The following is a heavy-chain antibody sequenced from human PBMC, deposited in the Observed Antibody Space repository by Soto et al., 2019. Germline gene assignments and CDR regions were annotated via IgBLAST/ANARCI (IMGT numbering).Heavy chain of an antibody. Sequence: DAQLVESGGGLVQPGRSLRLSCAASGFTFDDYAMHWVRQAPGKGLEWVSGISWNSGSIGYADSVKGRFTISRDNAKNSLYLQMNSLRAEDTALYYCAKALVIQLPSYGMDVWGQGTTVTVSS. J-gene: IGHJ6*02. CDR2: ISWNSGSI. CDR3: AKALVIQLPSYGMDV. D-gene: IGHD5-18*01. V-gene: IGHV3-9*01. CDR1: GFTFDDYA.